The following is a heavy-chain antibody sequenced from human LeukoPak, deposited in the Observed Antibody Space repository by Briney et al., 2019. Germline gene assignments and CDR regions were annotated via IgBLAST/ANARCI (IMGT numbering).Heavy chain of an antibody. CDR1: GFTFSSHA. Sequence: PGGSLRLSCAASGFTFSSHAMSWVRQAPGKGLEWVSGIYSGGSTYYADSVKGRFTISRDSSKNTLYLQMNSLKAEDTAVYYCAARPHGDSPYFDFWGQGTLVTVSS. D-gene: IGHD4-17*01. J-gene: IGHJ4*02. V-gene: IGHV3-66*01. CDR3: AARPHGDSPYFDF. CDR2: IYSGGST.